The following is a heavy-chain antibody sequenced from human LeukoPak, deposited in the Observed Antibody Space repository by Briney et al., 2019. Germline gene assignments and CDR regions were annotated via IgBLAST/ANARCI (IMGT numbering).Heavy chain of an antibody. D-gene: IGHD4-11*01. CDR3: ARDIMTTVKDYMDV. V-gene: IGHV3-11*04. CDR2: ISSSGSTI. J-gene: IGHJ6*03. CDR1: GFTFSDYY. Sequence: GGSLRLSCAASGFTFSDYYMSWIRQAPGKGLEWVSYISSSGSTIYYADSVKGRFTISRDNAKNSLYLQMNSLRAEDTAVYYCARDIMTTVKDYMDVWGKGTTVTVSS.